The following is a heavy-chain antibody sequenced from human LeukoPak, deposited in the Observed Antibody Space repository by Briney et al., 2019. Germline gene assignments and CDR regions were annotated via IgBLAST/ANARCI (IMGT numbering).Heavy chain of an antibody. CDR2: MNPNSGNT. CDR3: ASSWPYYYDSSGYYF. CDR1: GYTFTSYD. D-gene: IGHD3-22*01. J-gene: IGHJ1*01. Sequence: GASVKVSCKASGYTFTSYDINWVRQATGQGLEWMGWMNPNSGNTGYAQKFQGRVTMTRNTSISTAYMELSSLRSEDTAVYYCASSWPYYYDSSGYYFWGQGTLVTVSS. V-gene: IGHV1-8*01.